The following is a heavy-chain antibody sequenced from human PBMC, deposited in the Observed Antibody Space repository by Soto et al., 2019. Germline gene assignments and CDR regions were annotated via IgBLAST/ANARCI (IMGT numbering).Heavy chain of an antibody. CDR3: ARGTAMVTRYYYYYYMDV. J-gene: IGHJ6*03. CDR2: MNPNSGNT. CDR1: GYTFTSYD. D-gene: IGHD5-18*01. V-gene: IGHV1-8*01. Sequence: ASVKVSCKASGYTFTSYDINWVRQATGQGLEWMGWMNPNSGNTGYAQKFQGRVTMTRNTSISTAYMELSSLRSEGTAVYYCARGTAMVTRYYYYYYMDVWGKGTTVTVSS.